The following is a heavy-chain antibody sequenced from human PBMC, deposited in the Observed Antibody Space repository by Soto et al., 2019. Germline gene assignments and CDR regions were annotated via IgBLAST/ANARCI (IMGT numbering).Heavy chain of an antibody. CDR3: ARGRPYDSRGYYLRSSDY. D-gene: IGHD3-22*01. V-gene: IGHV5-51*01. J-gene: IGHJ4*02. Sequence: GESLKISCKGSGYSFTSYWIGWVRQMPGKGLEWMGIIYPGDSDTRYSPSFQGQVIISADKSISTAYLQWSSLKASDTAMYYCARGRPYDSRGYYLRSSDYWGQGTLVTVSS. CDR2: IYPGDSDT. CDR1: GYSFTSYW.